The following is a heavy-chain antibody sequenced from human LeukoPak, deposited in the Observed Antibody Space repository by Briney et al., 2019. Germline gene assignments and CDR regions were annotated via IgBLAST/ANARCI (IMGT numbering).Heavy chain of an antibody. CDR2: IYYSGST. J-gene: IGHJ4*02. D-gene: IGHD1-20*01. CDR3: ARDRGITGISLDY. V-gene: IGHV4-39*07. Sequence: SETLSLTCTVSGGSISSSSYYWGWIRQPPGKGLEWIGSIYYSGSTYYNPSLKSRVTISVDTSKNQFSLKLSSVTAADTAVYYCARDRGITGISLDYWGQGTLVTVSS. CDR1: GGSISSSSYY.